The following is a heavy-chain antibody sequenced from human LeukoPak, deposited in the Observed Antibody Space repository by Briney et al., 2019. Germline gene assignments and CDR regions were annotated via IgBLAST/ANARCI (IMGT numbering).Heavy chain of an antibody. J-gene: IGHJ3*02. CDR3: ARRVRYDFWSGSGLGAFDI. Sequence: RGSLRLSCAASGFTFSIFWMSWVRQAPEKGLEWVANIKPVGREKYYVDSVKGRFPISRDNAKNSLYLQMSSLRAEDTAVYYCARRVRYDFWSGSGLGAFDIWGQGTMVTVSS. CDR2: IKPVGREK. V-gene: IGHV3-7*01. CDR1: GFTFSIFW. D-gene: IGHD3-3*01.